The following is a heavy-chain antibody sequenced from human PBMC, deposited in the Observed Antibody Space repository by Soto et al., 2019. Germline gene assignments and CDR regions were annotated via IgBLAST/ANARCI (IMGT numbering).Heavy chain of an antibody. Sequence: GASVKVSCKASGYTFTSYAMHWVRQAPGQRLEWMGWINAGNGNTKYSQKFQGRVTITRDTSASTAYMELSSLRSEDTAVYYCARDPTIFGVVTHLDYWGQGTLVTVSS. J-gene: IGHJ4*02. CDR1: GYTFTSYA. CDR3: ARDPTIFGVVTHLDY. D-gene: IGHD3-3*01. V-gene: IGHV1-3*01. CDR2: INAGNGNT.